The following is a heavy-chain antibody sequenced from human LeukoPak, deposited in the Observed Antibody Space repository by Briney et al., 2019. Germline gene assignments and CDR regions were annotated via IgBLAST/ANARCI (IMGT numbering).Heavy chain of an antibody. CDR2: IYYSGST. J-gene: IGHJ4*02. CDR3: ARESPVATDY. CDR1: GDSISSNIHY. V-gene: IGHV4-39*07. D-gene: IGHD5-12*01. Sequence: SETLSLTCTVSGDSISSNIHYWGWIRQPPGKGLEWIASIYYSGSTYYNPSLKSRVTISVDTSKNQFSLKLSSVTAADTAVYYCARESPVATDYWGQGTLVTVSS.